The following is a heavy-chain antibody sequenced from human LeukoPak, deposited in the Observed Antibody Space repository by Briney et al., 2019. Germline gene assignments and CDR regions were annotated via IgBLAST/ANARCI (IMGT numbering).Heavy chain of an antibody. V-gene: IGHV3-21*01. CDR1: GFTFSSYS. J-gene: IGHJ4*02. CDR3: TKERRRDDILTGSFSD. D-gene: IGHD3-9*01. Sequence: PGGSLRLSCAASGFTFSSYSMNWVRQAPGKGLEWVSSISSSSLYIYYADSVKGRFTISRDNSKNTLYLQMNSLRAEDTAVYYCTKERRRDDILTGSFSDWGQGILVTVSS. CDR2: ISSSSLYI.